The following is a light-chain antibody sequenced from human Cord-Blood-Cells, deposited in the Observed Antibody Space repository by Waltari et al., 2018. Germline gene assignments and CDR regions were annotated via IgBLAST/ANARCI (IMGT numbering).Light chain of an antibody. CDR3: QQYDNLPFT. Sequence: DIQMPKSPSSLSASVGSRVSITCQASPDISNYLNWYQQKPGKAPKLLIYDASNLETGVPSRFSGSGSETDFTFTISSLQPEDIATYYCQQYDNLPFTFGPGTKVDIK. J-gene: IGKJ3*01. CDR2: DAS. CDR1: PDISNY. V-gene: IGKV1-33*01.